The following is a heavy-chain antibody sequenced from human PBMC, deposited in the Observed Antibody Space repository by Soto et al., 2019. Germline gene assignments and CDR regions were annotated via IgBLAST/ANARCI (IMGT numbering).Heavy chain of an antibody. V-gene: IGHV2-5*02. Sequence: QITLKESGPTLVKPTQTLTLTCTFSGFSLSTSGVGVGWIRQPPGKALEWLALIYWDDDKRYSPSLKSRLTITEDTCKNQVVLTMTNRDPMDTDTYYCAHIGRYYYILTGYSWTIDYWGQGTMVTVSS. CDR2: IYWDDDK. CDR3: AHIGRYYYILTGYSWTIDY. CDR1: GFSLSTSGVG. D-gene: IGHD3-9*01. J-gene: IGHJ4*02.